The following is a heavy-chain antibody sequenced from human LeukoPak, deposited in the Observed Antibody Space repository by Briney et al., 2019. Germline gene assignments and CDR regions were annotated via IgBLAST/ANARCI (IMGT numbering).Heavy chain of an antibody. J-gene: IGHJ5*01. Sequence: PGGSLRLSCAASGFTFIDYWMNWLRQAPGKGLECVANIKQDGSEKYYVDSVKGRFTISRDNAKNSLYLQMNSLRAEDTAVYYCAKEGAYPIVSYDSWGPGTLVTVSS. CDR3: AKEGAYPIVSYDS. CDR2: IKQDGSEK. CDR1: GFTFIDYW. D-gene: IGHD1-26*01. V-gene: IGHV3-7*01.